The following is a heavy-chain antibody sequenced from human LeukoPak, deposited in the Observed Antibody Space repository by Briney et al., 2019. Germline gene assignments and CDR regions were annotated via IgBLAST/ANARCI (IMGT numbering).Heavy chain of an antibody. CDR2: IYYSGST. CDR1: GGSISSTFYN. V-gene: IGHV4-39*01. CDR3: AREAAAGLYPRFDS. Sequence: SETLSLTCTVSGGSISSTFYNWGWIRQPPGKGLEWIGSIYYSGSTYYNPSLKSRVTISVDTSKNQFSLRLSSVTAADTAVYYCAREAAAGLYPRFDSWGQGTLVTVSS. J-gene: IGHJ5*01. D-gene: IGHD6-13*01.